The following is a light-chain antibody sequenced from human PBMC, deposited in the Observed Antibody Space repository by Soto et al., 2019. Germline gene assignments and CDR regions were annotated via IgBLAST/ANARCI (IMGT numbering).Light chain of an antibody. V-gene: IGKV3-20*01. Sequence: EILLTQSPSTLSLSPGEGVTLSCRPSQSVTVNSLAWYQQKPDQAPRLLIYAASTRAAAVPDRFTGSGSGTDFALTISRLEPEDFGVYYCQQYGDSPLTSGPGTKVDIK. CDR3: QQYGDSPLT. J-gene: IGKJ3*01. CDR2: AAS. CDR1: QSVTVNS.